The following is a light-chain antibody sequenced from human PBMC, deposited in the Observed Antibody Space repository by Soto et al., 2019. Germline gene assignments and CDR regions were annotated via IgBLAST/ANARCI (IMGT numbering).Light chain of an antibody. Sequence: QPVLTQPPSVSGAPGQRVTISCTGTRSNIGAGYDVHWYQQLPGTAPKLLIYGNSNRPSGVPDRFSGSKSGTSASLAITGLQAEDEDDHYCQSSDSSLSGYVVFGGGTKLTVL. J-gene: IGLJ2*01. CDR2: GNS. V-gene: IGLV1-40*01. CDR3: QSSDSSLSGYVV. CDR1: RSNIGAGYD.